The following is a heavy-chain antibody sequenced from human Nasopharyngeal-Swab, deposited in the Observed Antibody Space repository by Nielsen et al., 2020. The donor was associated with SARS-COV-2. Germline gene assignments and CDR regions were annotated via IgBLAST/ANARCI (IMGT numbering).Heavy chain of an antibody. CDR1: GFTFNDYD. J-gene: IGHJ6*01. CDR3: ARVLSSTSPYGMDV. Sequence: GESLKISCAPSGFTFNDYDIYWVRQTAGAGLEWVSSVGTAGDTHYQVSVQGRLTISRENAKNYVFLQMDSLRVGDTGIYFCARVLSSTSPYGMDVWGRGTQVTVSS. D-gene: IGHD2-2*01. CDR2: VGTAGDT. V-gene: IGHV3-13*01.